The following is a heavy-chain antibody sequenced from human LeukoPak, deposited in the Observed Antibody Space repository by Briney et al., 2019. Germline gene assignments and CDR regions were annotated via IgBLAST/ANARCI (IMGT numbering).Heavy chain of an antibody. CDR1: GGSISSSNW. D-gene: IGHD2-15*01. Sequence: SGTLSLTCAVSGGSISSSNWWSWVRQPPGKGLEWIGGIYHSGSTYYNPSLKSRVTISVDKSKNQFSLKLSSVTAADTAVYYCASRYCSGGSCSRVVDYWGQGTLVTVSS. CDR3: ASRYCSGGSCSRVVDY. CDR2: IYHSGST. V-gene: IGHV4-4*02. J-gene: IGHJ4*02.